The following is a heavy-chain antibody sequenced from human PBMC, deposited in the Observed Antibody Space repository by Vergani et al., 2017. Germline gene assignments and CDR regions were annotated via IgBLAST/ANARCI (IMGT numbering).Heavy chain of an antibody. CDR3: APRLNXFDP. V-gene: IGHV4-34*01. Sequence: QVQLQQWGAGLLKPSKTLSLTCAVYGGSFSGYYWSWIRQPPGKGLEWIGEINHSGSTNYNPSLKRRVTISVDTYKNQFSLKLSSVTAADTAVYYCAPRLNXFDPWGQGTLVTVSS. CDR2: INHSGST. J-gene: IGHJ5*02. CDR1: GGSFSGYY.